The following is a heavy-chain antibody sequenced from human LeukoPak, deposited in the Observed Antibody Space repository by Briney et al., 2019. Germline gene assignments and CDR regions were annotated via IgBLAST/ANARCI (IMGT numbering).Heavy chain of an antibody. CDR1: GGSISTYY. V-gene: IGHV4-59*12. CDR2: IYYSGST. Sequence: SETLSLTCTVSGGSISTYYWSWIRQPPGKGLEWIGYIYYSGSTNYNPSLKSRVTISVDKSKNQFSLKLSSVTAADTAVYYCARVELLGYCSGGSCANWFDPWGQGTLVTVSS. J-gene: IGHJ5*02. D-gene: IGHD2-15*01. CDR3: ARVELLGYCSGGSCANWFDP.